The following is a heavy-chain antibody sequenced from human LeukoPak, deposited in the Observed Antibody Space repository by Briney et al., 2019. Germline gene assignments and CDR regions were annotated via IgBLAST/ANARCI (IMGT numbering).Heavy chain of an antibody. V-gene: IGHV3-30*18. Sequence: PGRSLRLSCAASGFTFSSYGMHWVRQAPGKGLEWVAVISYDGSNKYYADSVKGRFTISRDNSKNTLYLQMNSLRAEDTAGYYCAKEALSGSGSYSFDYWGQGTLVTVSS. CDR2: ISYDGSNK. D-gene: IGHD3-10*01. CDR3: AKEALSGSGSYSFDY. CDR1: GFTFSSYG. J-gene: IGHJ4*02.